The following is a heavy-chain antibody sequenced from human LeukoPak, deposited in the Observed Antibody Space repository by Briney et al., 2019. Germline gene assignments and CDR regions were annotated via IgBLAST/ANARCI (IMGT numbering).Heavy chain of an antibody. Sequence: ASVKVSCKASGYIFTDYAIHWLRQAPGQRPEWMGWMNAGNGSTKYSQKFQGRVTLIRDTSAATAYMELSSLTHDDLAVYYCARGRGTSGSNRDVYYYYYMYVWGKGTTVTVSS. CDR3: ARGRGTSGSNRDVYYYYYMYV. CDR2: MNAGNGST. J-gene: IGHJ6*03. V-gene: IGHV1-3*01. CDR1: GYIFTDYA. D-gene: IGHD2-15*01.